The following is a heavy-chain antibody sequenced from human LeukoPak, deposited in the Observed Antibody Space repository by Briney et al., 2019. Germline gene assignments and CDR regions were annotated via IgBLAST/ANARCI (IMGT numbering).Heavy chain of an antibody. CDR3: ARDRGQQLAHFDY. CDR2: IYYSGRT. J-gene: IGHJ4*02. V-gene: IGHV4-61*01. Sequence: PSETLSLTCTVSGGSVSSGSYYWSWIRQPPGKGLECIGYIYYSGRTNYNPSLKSRVTISVDTSKSQFSLILSSVTAADTAVYYCARDRGQQLAHFDYWGQGTLVTVSS. CDR1: GGSVSSGSYY. D-gene: IGHD6-13*01.